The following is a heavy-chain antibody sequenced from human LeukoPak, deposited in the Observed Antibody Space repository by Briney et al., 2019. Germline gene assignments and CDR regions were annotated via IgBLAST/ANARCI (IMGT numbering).Heavy chain of an antibody. V-gene: IGHV4-38-2*01. CDR3: ARNVSYSFDY. D-gene: IGHD1-1*01. J-gene: IGHJ4*02. CDR1: GYSIRSNYY. CDR2: IYHSGST. Sequence: LETLSLTCDVSGYSIRSNYYWGWIRQPPGKGLEWIGSIYHSGSTYYNPSLKSRVTISVDTSKNQFSLKLSSVTAADTAVYYCARNVSYSFDYWGQGTLVTVSS.